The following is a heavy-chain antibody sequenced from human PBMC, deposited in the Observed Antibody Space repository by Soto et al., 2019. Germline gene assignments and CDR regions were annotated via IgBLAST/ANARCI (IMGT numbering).Heavy chain of an antibody. CDR2: INHSGST. J-gene: IGHJ5*02. D-gene: IGHD3-10*01. CDR3: ARVELELLWFGELFFWFDP. Sequence: QVQLQQWGAGLLKPSETLSLTCAVYGGSFSGYYWSWIRQPPGKGLEWIGEINHSGSTNYNPSLKSRVTISVDTSKNQFSLKLSSVTAADTAVYYCARVELELLWFGELFFWFDPWGQGTLVTVS. V-gene: IGHV4-34*01. CDR1: GGSFSGYY.